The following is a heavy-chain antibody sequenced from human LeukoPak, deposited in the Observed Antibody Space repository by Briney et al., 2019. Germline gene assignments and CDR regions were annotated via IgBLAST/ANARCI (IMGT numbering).Heavy chain of an antibody. Sequence: KPGGSLRLSCAASGFSDYYMSWIRQAPGKGLEWLSFISSRDETVHYTDSGKGRFTISRDNAKNSLYLQMNSLRAEDTAVYYCARGSAFGGAYYYYYMDVWGKGTTVTVSS. CDR3: ARGSAFGGAYYYYYMDV. D-gene: IGHD3-16*01. CDR2: ISSRDETV. V-gene: IGHV3-11*01. CDR1: GFSDYY. J-gene: IGHJ6*03.